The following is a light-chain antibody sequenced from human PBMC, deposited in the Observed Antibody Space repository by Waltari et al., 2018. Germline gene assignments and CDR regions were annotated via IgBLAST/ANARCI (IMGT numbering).Light chain of an antibody. CDR1: NIGSKS. Sequence: SYVLTQPPSVSVAPGQTASVTCTGSNIGSKSVHWYQQRPGQAPVLVGSDDSDRPSGIPDRFSGSKSGHTATLSISGVEAGDEADFYCQVRGGADDFWVFGGWTRLTVL. V-gene: IGLV3-21*02. CDR3: QVRGGADDFWV. CDR2: DDS. J-gene: IGLJ3*02.